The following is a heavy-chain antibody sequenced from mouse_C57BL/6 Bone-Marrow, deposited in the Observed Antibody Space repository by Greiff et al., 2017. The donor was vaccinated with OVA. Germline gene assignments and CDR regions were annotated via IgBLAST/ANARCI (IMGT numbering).Heavy chain of an antibody. J-gene: IGHJ2*01. V-gene: IGHV1-80*01. CDR1: GYAFSSYW. Sequence: QVQLKESGAELVKPGASVKISCKASGYAFSSYWMTWVKQRPGKGLEWIGQIYPGDGDTNYNGKFKGKATLTADKSSSTAYLQLSSLTSEESAVYVSARDALYYGNYWYFDYWGQGTTLTVSS. CDR2: IYPGDGDT. D-gene: IGHD2-1*01. CDR3: ARDALYYGNYWYFDY.